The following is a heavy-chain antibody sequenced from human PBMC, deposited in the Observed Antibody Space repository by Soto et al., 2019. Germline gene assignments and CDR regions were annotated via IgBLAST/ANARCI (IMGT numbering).Heavy chain of an antibody. J-gene: IGHJ6*02. CDR3: ASVGPWFGEFHYYYYGMDV. CDR2: INHSGST. CDR1: GGSFSGYY. D-gene: IGHD3-10*01. V-gene: IGHV4-34*01. Sequence: SETLSLTCPVYGGSFSGYYWSWIRQPPGKGLEWIGEINHSGSTNYNPSLKSRVTISVDTSKNQFSLKLSSVTAADTAVYYCASVGPWFGEFHYYYYGMDVWGQGTTVTVSS.